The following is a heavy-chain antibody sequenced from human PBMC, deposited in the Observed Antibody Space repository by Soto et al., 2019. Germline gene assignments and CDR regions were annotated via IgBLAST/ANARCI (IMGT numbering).Heavy chain of an antibody. V-gene: IGHV1-69*13. CDR3: ARDRNIVATIYNYYGMDV. J-gene: IGHJ6*02. Sequence: ASVKVSCKASGGTFSSYAISWVRQAPGQGLERMGGIIPIFGTANYAQKFQGRVTITADESTSTAYMELSSLRSEDTAVYYCARDRNIVATIYNYYGMDVWGQGTTVTVSS. D-gene: IGHD5-12*01. CDR1: GGTFSSYA. CDR2: IIPIFGTA.